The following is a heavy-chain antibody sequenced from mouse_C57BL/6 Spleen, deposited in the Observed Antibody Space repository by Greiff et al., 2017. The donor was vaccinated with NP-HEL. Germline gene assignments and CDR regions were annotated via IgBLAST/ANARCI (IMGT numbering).Heavy chain of an antibody. CDR2: INPNNGGT. V-gene: IGHV1-26*01. J-gene: IGHJ2*01. CDR1: GYTFTDYY. CDR3: ARSPHYYGSSSLHFDY. Sequence: EVQLQQSGPELVKPGASVKISCKASGYTFTDYYMNWVKQSHGKSLEWIGDINPNNGGTSYNQKFKGKATLTVDKSSSTAYMELRSLTSEDSAVYYCARSPHYYGSSSLHFDYWGQGTTLTVSS. D-gene: IGHD1-1*01.